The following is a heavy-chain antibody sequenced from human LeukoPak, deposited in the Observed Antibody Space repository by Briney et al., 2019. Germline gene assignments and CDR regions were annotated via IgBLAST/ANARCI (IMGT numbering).Heavy chain of an antibody. CDR2: ISGSGGST. D-gene: IGHD6-13*01. Sequence: PGGSLRLSCAASGFTFSTCAMGWVRQAPGKGLGWVSAISGSGGSTFYADSVKGRFTISRDNSKNTLYLQMNSLRGEDTAVYYCAKDWQQPRGLEYYDYGMDVWGQGTTVTVSS. CDR1: GFTFSTCA. CDR3: AKDWQQPRGLEYYDYGMDV. J-gene: IGHJ6*02. V-gene: IGHV3-23*01.